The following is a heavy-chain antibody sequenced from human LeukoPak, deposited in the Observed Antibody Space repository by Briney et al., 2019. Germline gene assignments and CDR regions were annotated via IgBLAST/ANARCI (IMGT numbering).Heavy chain of an antibody. D-gene: IGHD3-16*01. CDR2: ISSTSNTI. J-gene: IGHJ4*02. V-gene: IGHV3-48*03. CDR1: GFTFSSYE. Sequence: TGGSLRLSCAASGFTFSSYEMNWVRQAPGKGLEWVSYISSTSNTIYYADYVKGRFTVSRDNAKNSLYLQMNSLRAEDTAVYHCARGGVRYFDYWGQGTLVTVSS. CDR3: ARGGVRYFDY.